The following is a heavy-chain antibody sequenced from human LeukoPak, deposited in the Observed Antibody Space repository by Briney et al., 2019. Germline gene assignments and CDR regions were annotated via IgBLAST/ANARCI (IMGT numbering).Heavy chain of an antibody. J-gene: IGHJ3*02. V-gene: IGHV3-30*18. CDR1: GFTFSSYG. D-gene: IGHD3-16*01. CDR2: ISYDGSSK. CDR3: AKDLNGGGDDAFDI. Sequence: GGSLRLSCAASGFTFSSYGMHWVRQAPGKGLEWVAVISYDGSSKYYADSAKGRFTISRDNSKNTLYLQMNSLRAEDTAVYYCAKDLNGGGDDAFDIWGQGTMVTVSS.